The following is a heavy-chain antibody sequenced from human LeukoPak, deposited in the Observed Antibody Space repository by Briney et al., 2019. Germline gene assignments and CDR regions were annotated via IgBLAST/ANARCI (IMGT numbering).Heavy chain of an antibody. D-gene: IGHD1-26*01. CDR3: AREGLSGSYFDY. Sequence: PSETLSLTCTVSGGSISSYYWSWIRQPPGKGLEWIGYIYYSGSTNYNPSLKSRVTISLDTSKNQFSLKLSSVTAADTAVYYCAREGLSGSYFDYWGQGTLVTVSP. CDR2: IYYSGST. V-gene: IGHV4-59*01. CDR1: GGSISSYY. J-gene: IGHJ4*02.